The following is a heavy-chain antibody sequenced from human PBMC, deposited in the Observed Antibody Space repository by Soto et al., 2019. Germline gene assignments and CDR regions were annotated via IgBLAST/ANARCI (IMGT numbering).Heavy chain of an antibody. CDR2: INPDNGNT. Sequence: ASVKVSCKASGYTFTRYTMNWVRQAPGQRLEWMGWINPDNGNTKSSQKFQDRVIITRDTSASTAYMDLSSLRSEDTAVYYCARDISTVQLDPWGQGTLVTVSS. CDR3: ARDISTVQLDP. J-gene: IGHJ5*02. D-gene: IGHD2-2*01. V-gene: IGHV1-3*01. CDR1: GYTFTRYT.